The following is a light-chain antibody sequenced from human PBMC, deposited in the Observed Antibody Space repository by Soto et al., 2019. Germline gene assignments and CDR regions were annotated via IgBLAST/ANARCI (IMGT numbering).Light chain of an antibody. CDR1: QTISSW. V-gene: IGKV1-5*01. CDR3: QQYNSYLLT. CDR2: DAS. Sequence: DMQMTQSPSSLSASVGDRVTITCRASQTISSWLAWYQQKPGKAPKLLIYDASSLESGVPSRFSGSGSGTEFTLTISSLQPDDFATYYCQQYNSYLLTVGGGTKVDIK. J-gene: IGKJ4*01.